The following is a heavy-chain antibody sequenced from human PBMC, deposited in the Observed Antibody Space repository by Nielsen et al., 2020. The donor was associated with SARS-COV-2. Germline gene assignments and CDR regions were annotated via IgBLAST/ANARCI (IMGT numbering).Heavy chain of an antibody. CDR1: GYTFTRYG. J-gene: IGHJ6*02. Sequence: ASVKVSCKASGYTFTRYGISWVRQATGQGLEWMGWISAYNGNTNYAQKLQGRVTMTTDTSTSTAYMELRSLRSDDTDVYDCARDYPDILTGSTSQHYYYYVRARGGQGTTVTVSS. CDR3: ARDYPDILTGSTSQHYYYYVRAR. V-gene: IGHV1-18*01. D-gene: IGHD3-9*01. CDR2: ISAYNGNT.